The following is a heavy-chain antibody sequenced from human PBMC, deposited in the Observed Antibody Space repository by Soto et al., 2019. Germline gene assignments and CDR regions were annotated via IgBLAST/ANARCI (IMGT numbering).Heavy chain of an antibody. Sequence: VKVSCKASGGTFSSYTISWVRQAPGQGLEWMGRIIPILGIANYAQKFQGRVTITADKSTSTAYMELSSLRSEDTAVYYCARGRGGYDYSDYWGQGTLVTVSS. V-gene: IGHV1-69*02. CDR3: ARGRGGYDYSDY. D-gene: IGHD5-12*01. CDR1: GGTFSSYT. CDR2: IIPILGIA. J-gene: IGHJ4*02.